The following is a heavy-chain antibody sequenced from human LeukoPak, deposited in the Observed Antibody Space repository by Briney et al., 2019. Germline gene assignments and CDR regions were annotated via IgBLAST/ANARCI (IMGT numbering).Heavy chain of an antibody. CDR3: ARVGSGYDWDY. V-gene: IGHV4-38-2*02. CDR1: GFSISSGYY. Sequence: SETLSLTCIVSGFSISSGYYWGWIRQTPRKGLEWIGNIYQTGSNYYNPSLKSRVTISVDTSKNQFSLRLTSVTAADTAVYYCARVGSGYDWDYWGQGTLVTVSS. J-gene: IGHJ4*02. CDR2: IYQTGSN. D-gene: IGHD5-12*01.